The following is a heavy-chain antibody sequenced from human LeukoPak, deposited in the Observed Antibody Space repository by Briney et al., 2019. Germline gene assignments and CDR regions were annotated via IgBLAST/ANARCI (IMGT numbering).Heavy chain of an antibody. V-gene: IGHV3-74*01. CDR2: TNGDGSST. CDR1: GFTLTSYW. J-gene: IGHJ4*02. D-gene: IGHD2-2*01. CDR3: ARDTCSSTRCHFDY. Sequence: GGSLRLSCAASGFTLTSYWMHWVRQAPGKGLVWVSRTNGDGSSTSYADSVKGRFTISRDNAKNTLYLQMNSLRAEDTAVYYCARDTCSSTRCHFDYWGQGTLVTVSS.